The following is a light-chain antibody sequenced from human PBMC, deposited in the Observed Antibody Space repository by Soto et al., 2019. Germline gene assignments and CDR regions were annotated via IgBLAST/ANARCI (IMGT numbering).Light chain of an antibody. CDR3: QQSYSTPRT. J-gene: IGKJ1*01. CDR1: ESISSF. V-gene: IGKV1-39*01. CDR2: TAS. Sequence: DIQMPQSRSSLSASGGDIVLITGRASESISSFLYWYQQKQGKAPKLLIYTASSLQSGVPSRFRGSGSGTDFTLTISSLQPEDFATYYCQQSYSTPRTFGQGTKGESK.